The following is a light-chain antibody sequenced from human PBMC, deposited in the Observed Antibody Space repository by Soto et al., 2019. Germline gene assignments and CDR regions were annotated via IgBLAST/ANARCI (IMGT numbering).Light chain of an antibody. CDR3: QQYDTYPWT. CDR1: QRMSAW. CDR2: DAS. Sequence: DIQMTQSPTTLSASVGDRVIITCRASQRMSAWLAWYQQKPGKAPTLLIYDASSLENGVPSRFSGSGSGTAFTLTISSLQPNDLAAYYCQQYDTYPWTFGQGTKVKIK. V-gene: IGKV1-5*01. J-gene: IGKJ1*01.